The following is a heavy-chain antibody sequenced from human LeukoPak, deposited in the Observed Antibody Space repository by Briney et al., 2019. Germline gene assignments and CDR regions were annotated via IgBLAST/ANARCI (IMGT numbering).Heavy chain of an antibody. CDR3: ARDQGVVPPGYFDY. CDR2: INPSGGST. V-gene: IGHV1-46*01. Sequence: ASVKVSCEASGYTFTSYCMHWVRQAPGQGLEWMGIINPSGGSTSYAQKFQGRVTMTRDTSISTAYMELSRLRSDDTAVYYCARDQGVVPPGYFDYWGQGTLVTVSS. D-gene: IGHD4-23*01. CDR1: GYTFTSYC. J-gene: IGHJ4*02.